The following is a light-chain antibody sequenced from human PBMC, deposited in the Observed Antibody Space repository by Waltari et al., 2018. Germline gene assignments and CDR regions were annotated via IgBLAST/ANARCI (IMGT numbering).Light chain of an antibody. V-gene: IGKV3-11*01. CDR1: IDINCF. CDR3: HQRYNWLALT. CDR2: DAS. J-gene: IGKJ4*01. Sequence: RATIDINCFLSGYQQKPGQYPKLLFYDASNRSTSIPGRFSGSGSGTYFTLTISSLYPEDFAVYFCHQRYNWLALTFGGGTPVYIK.